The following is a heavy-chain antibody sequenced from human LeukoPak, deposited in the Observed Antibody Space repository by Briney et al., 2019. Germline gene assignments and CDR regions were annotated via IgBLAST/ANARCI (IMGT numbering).Heavy chain of an antibody. V-gene: IGHV4-39*07. Sequence: PSETLSLTCTVSGGFISSSSYHWGWIRQPPGKGLEWIGSIYYSGSTYYNPSLKSRVTISVDTSKNQFSLKLSSVTAADTAVYYCARDPRTRYCSSNSCSNDAFDIWGQGTMVSVSS. CDR2: IYYSGST. D-gene: IGHD2-2*01. CDR1: GGFISSSSYH. CDR3: ARDPRTRYCSSNSCSNDAFDI. J-gene: IGHJ3*02.